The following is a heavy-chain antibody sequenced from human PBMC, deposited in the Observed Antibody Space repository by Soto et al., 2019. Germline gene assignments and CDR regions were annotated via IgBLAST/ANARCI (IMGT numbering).Heavy chain of an antibody. Sequence: SETLSLTCTVSGGSVSRGNYYWSWIRQPPGEGLEWIGYFYYTGSINYNPSLKSRVTISIDASKNQFSLRLSSVTAADTAVYYCARSMFYSDGSNYSPFDYWGQGTLVTVSS. D-gene: IGHD3-22*01. J-gene: IGHJ4*02. V-gene: IGHV4-61*01. CDR1: GGSVSRGNYY. CDR2: FYYTGSI. CDR3: ARSMFYSDGSNYSPFDY.